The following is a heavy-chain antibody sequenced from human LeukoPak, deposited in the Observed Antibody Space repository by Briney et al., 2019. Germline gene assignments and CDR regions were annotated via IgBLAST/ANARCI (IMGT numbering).Heavy chain of an antibody. CDR1: GFSVSSNY. J-gene: IGHJ4*02. Sequence: GGSLRLSCAGSGFSVSSNYMSWVRQAPGKGLEWVSVIYSDDSTYYADSVKGRFTFSRDNAKNTLYLQMNSLRAEDTAVYYCARDRGENWNDLDYWGQGTLVTVSS. CDR3: ARDRGENWNDLDY. D-gene: IGHD1-1*01. CDR2: IYSDDST. V-gene: IGHV3-53*01.